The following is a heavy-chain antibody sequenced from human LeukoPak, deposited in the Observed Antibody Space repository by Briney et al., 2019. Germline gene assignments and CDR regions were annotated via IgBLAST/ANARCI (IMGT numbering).Heavy chain of an antibody. Sequence: SVKASCKASGGTFSSYAISWVRQAPGQGLEWMGGIIPIFVTSNFAQKFQGRVTITADASTSTVYMELSSLRSEDTAVYYCARDQLAARASNWFDPWGQGTLVTVSS. J-gene: IGHJ5*02. CDR3: ARDQLAARASNWFDP. CDR2: IIPIFVTS. V-gene: IGHV1-69*13. D-gene: IGHD6-6*01. CDR1: GGTFSSYA.